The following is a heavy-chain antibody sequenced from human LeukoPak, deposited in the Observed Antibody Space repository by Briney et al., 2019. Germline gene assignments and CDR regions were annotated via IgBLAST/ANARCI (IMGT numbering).Heavy chain of an antibody. V-gene: IGHV4-39*01. CDR2: IYYSGST. CDR3: ARYDYVWGSYLPTFDY. J-gene: IGHJ4*02. CDR1: GGSISSSIYF. D-gene: IGHD3-16*02. Sequence: SETLSLTCSVSGGSISSSIYFWGWIRQPPGKGLEWIGSIYYSGSTYYNPSLKSRVTISVDTSKNQFSLKLSSVTAADTAVYYCARYDYVWGSYLPTFDYWGQGTLVTVSS.